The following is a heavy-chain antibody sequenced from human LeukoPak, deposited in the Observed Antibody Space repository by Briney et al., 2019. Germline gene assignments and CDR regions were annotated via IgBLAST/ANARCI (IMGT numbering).Heavy chain of an antibody. CDR3: ASSTGGYYYYYYMDV. CDR1: GGSISSGGYS. D-gene: IGHD3-10*01. CDR2: IYYSGST. J-gene: IGHJ6*03. Sequence: SETLSLTCAVSGGSISSGGYSWSWIRQPPGKGLEWIGYIYYSGSTYYNPSLKSRVTISVDTSKNQFSLKLSSVTAADTAVYYCASSTGGYYYYYYMDVWGKGTTVTVSS. V-gene: IGHV4-30-4*07.